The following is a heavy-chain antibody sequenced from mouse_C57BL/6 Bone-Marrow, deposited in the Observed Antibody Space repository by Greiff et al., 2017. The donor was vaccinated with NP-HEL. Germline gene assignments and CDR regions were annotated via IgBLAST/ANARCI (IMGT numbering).Heavy chain of an antibody. V-gene: IGHV14-4*01. D-gene: IGHD2-4*01. J-gene: IGHJ1*03. CDR2: IDPENGDT. CDR3: TTFYYDYGSCHFDF. Sequence: EVQLQQSGAELVRPGASVKLSCTASGLNIKDDYMHWVKQRPEQGLEWIGWIDPENGDTEYAQKFQGKATITADTSSNTAYLQLSSLTSEDTAVYYCTTFYYDYGSCHFDFWGTGTTVTVSS. CDR1: GLNIKDDY.